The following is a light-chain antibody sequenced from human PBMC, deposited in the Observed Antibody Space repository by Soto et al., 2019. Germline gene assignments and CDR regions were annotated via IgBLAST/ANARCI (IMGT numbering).Light chain of an antibody. CDR2: DAS. V-gene: IGKV3-11*01. CDR1: QSVSSN. Sequence: EIILTQSPATLSLSPGERATLSCRASQSVSSNLAWYQQKPGQAPRLLIYDASDRAADIPARFSGSGSGTDFTLTISSLEPEDFAVYYCQHRSDWPPITFGPGTRLEIK. J-gene: IGKJ5*01. CDR3: QHRSDWPPIT.